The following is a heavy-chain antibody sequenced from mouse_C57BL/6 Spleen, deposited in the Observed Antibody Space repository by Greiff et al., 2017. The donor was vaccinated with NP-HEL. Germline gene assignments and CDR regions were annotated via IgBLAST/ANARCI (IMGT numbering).Heavy chain of an antibody. D-gene: IGHD2-4*01. CDR3: ARGVYDYEYYYAVDC. CDR1: GYTFTSYW. J-gene: IGHJ4*01. Sequence: QVQLQQPGAELVMPGASVKLSCKASGYTFTSYWMHWVKQRPGQGLEWIGEIDPSDSYTNYNQKFKGKSTLTVDKSSSTAYMQLSSLTSEDSAVYYCARGVYDYEYYYAVDCWGQGTSVTVSS. V-gene: IGHV1-69*01. CDR2: IDPSDSYT.